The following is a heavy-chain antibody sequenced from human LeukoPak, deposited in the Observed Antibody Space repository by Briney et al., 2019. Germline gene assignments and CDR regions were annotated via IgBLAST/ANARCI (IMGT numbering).Heavy chain of an antibody. V-gene: IGHV4-39*02. Sequence: SETLSLTCTVSGASISRDSYYWGWIRQPPGTGLEWIGSISYSGYTYYNPSLKSRVTISVDTSKNQFSLKLSSVTAADTAVYYCARERGERYCSSTSCYYYYYYYGMDVWGQGTTVTVSS. CDR3: ARERGERYCSSTSCYYYYYYYGMDV. D-gene: IGHD2-2*01. J-gene: IGHJ6*02. CDR2: ISYSGYT. CDR1: GASISRDSYY.